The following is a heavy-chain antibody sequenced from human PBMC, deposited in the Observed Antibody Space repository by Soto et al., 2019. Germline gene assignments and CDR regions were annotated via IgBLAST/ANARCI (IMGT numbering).Heavy chain of an antibody. CDR2: ISYDASNE. D-gene: IGHD3-22*01. Sequence: PGGSLRLSCVASGFSFNNYALHWVRQAPGKGLEWVAVISYDASNEDYADSVKGRFTISRDNSKNTLYLQMNSLRPEDTAVYYCAKDYYYDGSGSFDSRGQGTLVTVSS. CDR1: GFSFNNYA. J-gene: IGHJ4*02. V-gene: IGHV3-30*18. CDR3: AKDYYYDGSGSFDS.